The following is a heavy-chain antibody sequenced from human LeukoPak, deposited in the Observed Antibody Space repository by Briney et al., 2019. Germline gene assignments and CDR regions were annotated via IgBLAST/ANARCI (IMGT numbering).Heavy chain of an antibody. V-gene: IGHV4-39*01. CDR1: GGSISSSSYY. CDR3: ATGPLYLEYYDAFDI. CDR2: IYYSGST. Sequence: SETLSLTCTVSGGSISSSSYYWGWIRQPPGKGLEWIGSIYYSGSTYYNPSLKSRVTISVDTSKNQFSLKLSSVTAADTAVYYCATGPLYLEYYDAFDIWGQGTMVTVSS. D-gene: IGHD2/OR15-2a*01. J-gene: IGHJ3*02.